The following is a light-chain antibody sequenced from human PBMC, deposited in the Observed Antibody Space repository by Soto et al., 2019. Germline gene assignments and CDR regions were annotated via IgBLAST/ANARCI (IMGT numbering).Light chain of an antibody. J-gene: IGKJ2*02. Sequence: DIQMTQSPSSASASVGDRVTITCRASQDLTTWLTWYQQKPRKAPKCLIYASSRLQSRVPSRFDGDGSCTDFTLTISSLQPEDFATYYCQQANSFPWTFGQGTKLDIK. CDR2: ASS. CDR3: QQANSFPWT. CDR1: QDLTTW. V-gene: IGKV1-12*01.